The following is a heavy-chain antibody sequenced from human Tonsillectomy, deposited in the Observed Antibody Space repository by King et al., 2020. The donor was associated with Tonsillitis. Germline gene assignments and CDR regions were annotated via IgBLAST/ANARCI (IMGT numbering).Heavy chain of an antibody. V-gene: IGHV3-53*01. CDR1: GFTVSSNY. J-gene: IGHJ4*02. D-gene: IGHD4-17*01. CDR2: IYSGGST. CDR3: ARADYGARPDY. Sequence: VQLVESGGGLIQPGGSLRLSCAASGFTVSSNYMSWVRQAPGKGLEWGSVIYSGGSTYYADSVKGRITISRDNSKNTLYLQMNSLRAEDTTVYYCARADYGARPDYWGQGTLVTVSS.